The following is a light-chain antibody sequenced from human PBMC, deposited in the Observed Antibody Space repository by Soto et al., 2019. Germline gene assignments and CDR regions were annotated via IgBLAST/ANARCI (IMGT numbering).Light chain of an antibody. CDR3: QQYNSNYRLWT. CDR1: QSISSW. V-gene: IGKV1-5*03. J-gene: IGKJ1*01. CDR2: QAS. Sequence: DIQMTQSPSTLSASMGDTVTITCRASQSISSWLAWYQHKPGKAPQLLIYQASILHSGVPSRLTGSGSGTDFTITITGLHPDDFATYYCQQYNSNYRLWTFGQGTKVEIK.